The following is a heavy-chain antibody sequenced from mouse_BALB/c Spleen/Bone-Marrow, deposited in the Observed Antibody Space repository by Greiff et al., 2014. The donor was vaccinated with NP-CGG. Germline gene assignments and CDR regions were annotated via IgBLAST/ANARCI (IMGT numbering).Heavy chain of an antibody. J-gene: IGHJ3*01. CDR1: GYSFSTYW. CDR3: TRRGSSAFPY. CDR2: IYPGNSDS. V-gene: IGHV1-5*01. Sequence: VQLKESXTVLSRPGASVKMSCKASGYSFSTYWMHWVKQRPGQGLEWIGAIYPGNSDSSYNQKFEGKAKLTAVTSASTAYMELISLTHEDSAVYYCTRRGSSAFPYWGQGTLVTVSA. D-gene: IGHD1-1*01.